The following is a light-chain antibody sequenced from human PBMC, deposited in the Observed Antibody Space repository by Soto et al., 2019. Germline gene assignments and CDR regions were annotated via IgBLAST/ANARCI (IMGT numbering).Light chain of an antibody. CDR1: SSNIGSNY. CDR3: AAWDDSLSGPV. J-gene: IGLJ2*01. V-gene: IGLV1-47*01. CDR2: RNN. Sequence: QSVLTQPPSASGTPGPRVTISCSGSSSNIGSNYVYWYQQLQGPAPKLLSYRNNQRPAGVPDRFSGSKSGTSASQAISGLRAEDQADYYCAAWDDSLSGPVFGGGTQLTVL.